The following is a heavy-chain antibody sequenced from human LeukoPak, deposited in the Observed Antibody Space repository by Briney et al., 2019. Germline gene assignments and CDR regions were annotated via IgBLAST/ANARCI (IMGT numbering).Heavy chain of an antibody. CDR3: AREGNWGPLRIRYFDL. V-gene: IGHV3-23*01. CDR2: LSGSGRDT. Sequence: PGGSLRLSCAASGFTFSSYAMSWVRQAPGKGLEWVSALSGSGRDTYYADSVKGRFAISRDKSKNTLYLQMNSLRAEDTAVYYCAREGNWGPLRIRYFDLWGRGTLVTVSS. D-gene: IGHD7-27*01. J-gene: IGHJ2*01. CDR1: GFTFSSYA.